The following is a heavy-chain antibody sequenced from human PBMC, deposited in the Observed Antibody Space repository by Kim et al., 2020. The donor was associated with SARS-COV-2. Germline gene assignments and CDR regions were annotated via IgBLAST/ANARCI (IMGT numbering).Heavy chain of an antibody. CDR2: ISSSSSYI. CDR3: ARSLGAAAGTLDY. CDR1: GFTFSSYS. D-gene: IGHD6-13*01. V-gene: IGHV3-21*01. Sequence: GGSLRLSCAASGFTFSSYSMNWVRQAPGKGLECVSSISSSSSYIYYADSVKGRFTISRDNAKNSLYLQMNSLRAEDTAVYYCARSLGAAAGTLDYWGQGTLVTVSS. J-gene: IGHJ4*02.